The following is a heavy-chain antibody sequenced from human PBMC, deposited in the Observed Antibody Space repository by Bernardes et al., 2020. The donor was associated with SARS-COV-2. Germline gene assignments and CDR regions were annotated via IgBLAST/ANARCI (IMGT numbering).Heavy chain of an antibody. V-gene: IGHV4-59*11. CDR1: GGSLSSHY. CDR3: ATEWRSSSSEWYFDL. J-gene: IGHJ2*01. D-gene: IGHD6-6*01. Sequence: SETLSLTCTVSGGSLSSHYWSWIRQPPGKGLEWIGSIYYSGSTNYNPSLKSRVTLSVDTSKSQFSLKLSSVTAADTAVYYCATEWRSSSSEWYFDLWGRGTLVTVSS. CDR2: IYYSGST.